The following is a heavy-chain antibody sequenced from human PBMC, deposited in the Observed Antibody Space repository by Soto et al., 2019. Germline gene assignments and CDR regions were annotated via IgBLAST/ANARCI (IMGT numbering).Heavy chain of an antibody. Sequence: SETLSLTCTVSGGSISSGGYYWSWIRQHPGKGLEWIGYIYYSGSTYYNPSLKSRVTISVDTSKNQFSLKLSSVTAADTAVYYCARELAGGSSWIDYWGPGTMVTVYS. CDR3: ARELAGGSSWIDY. J-gene: IGHJ4*02. V-gene: IGHV4-31*03. CDR1: GGSISSGGYY. CDR2: IYYSGST. D-gene: IGHD6-13*01.